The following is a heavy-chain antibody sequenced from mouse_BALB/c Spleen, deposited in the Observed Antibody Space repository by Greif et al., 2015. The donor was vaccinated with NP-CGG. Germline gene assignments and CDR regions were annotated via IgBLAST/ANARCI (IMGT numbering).Heavy chain of an antibody. J-gene: IGHJ3*01. V-gene: IGHV1-15*01. CDR1: GYTFTDYE. CDR2: IDPETGGT. CDR3: TRKGLSGFAY. Sequence: QVQLKQSGAELVRPGASVTLSCKASGYTFTDYEMHWVKQTPVHGLEWIGAIDPETGGTAYNQKFKGKATLTADKSSSTAYMELRSLTSEDSAVYYCTRKGLSGFAYWGQGTLVTVSA.